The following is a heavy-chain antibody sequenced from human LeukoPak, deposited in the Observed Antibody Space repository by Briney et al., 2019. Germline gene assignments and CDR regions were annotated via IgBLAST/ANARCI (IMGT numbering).Heavy chain of an antibody. CDR3: ARAVKYSSGHFVY. CDR1: GYTFTGYY. CDR2: INPNSGGT. J-gene: IGHJ4*02. V-gene: IGHV1-2*02. D-gene: IGHD6-19*01. Sequence: GASVKVSCKASGYTFTGYYMHWVRQAPGQGIEWMGWINPNSGGTNYAQKFQGRVTMTRDTSISTAYMELSRLRSDDTAVYYCARAVKYSSGHFVYWGQGTLVTVSS.